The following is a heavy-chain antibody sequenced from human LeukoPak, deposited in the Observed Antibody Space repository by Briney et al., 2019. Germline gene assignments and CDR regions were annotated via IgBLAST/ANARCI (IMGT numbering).Heavy chain of an antibody. V-gene: IGHV3-7*01. D-gene: IGHD2-15*01. CDR1: GFTLSRYW. CDR2: IKQDGSEK. CDR3: ARSYCSGGTCYERDY. J-gene: IGHJ4*02. Sequence: GGSLRLSGAASGFTLSRYWMSWVRQAPGKGLEWVANIKQDGSEKYYVDSVKGRFTISRDNAKNSLYLQMNSLRAEDTAVYYCARSYCSGGTCYERDYWGQGTLVTVSS.